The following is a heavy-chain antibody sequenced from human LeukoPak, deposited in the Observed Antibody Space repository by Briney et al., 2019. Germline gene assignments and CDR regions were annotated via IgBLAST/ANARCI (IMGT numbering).Heavy chain of an antibody. D-gene: IGHD4-17*01. J-gene: IGHJ4*02. V-gene: IGHV3-7*01. Sequence: GGSLRLSCATSGFTFSSYWMSWVRQAPGKGLEWVVNIKQDGSEKYFVDSVKGRFTISRDNAKSSLFLHMNSLRAEDTAVYYCARQDYGYSAFWGQGTLVTVSS. CDR3: ARQDYGYSAF. CDR1: GFTFSSYW. CDR2: IKQDGSEK.